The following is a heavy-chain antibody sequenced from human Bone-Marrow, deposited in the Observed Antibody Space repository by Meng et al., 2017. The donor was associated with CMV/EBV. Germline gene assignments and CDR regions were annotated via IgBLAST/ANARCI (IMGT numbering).Heavy chain of an antibody. CDR2: ISGSGGST. CDR3: ARDWRYCSSTSCYAAFDY. CDR1: GFTFSSYA. D-gene: IGHD2-2*01. V-gene: IGHV3-23*01. J-gene: IGHJ4*02. Sequence: GESLKISCAASGFTFSSYAMSWVRQAPGKGLEWVSAISGSGGSTYYADSVKGRFTISRDNSKNTLYLQMNSLRAEDTAVYYCARDWRYCSSTSCYAAFDYWGQGTLVTVSS.